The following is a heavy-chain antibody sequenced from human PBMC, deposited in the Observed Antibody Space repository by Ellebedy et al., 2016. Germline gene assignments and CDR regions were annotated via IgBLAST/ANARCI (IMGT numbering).Heavy chain of an antibody. CDR2: ISYDGSNK. D-gene: IGHD6-13*01. V-gene: IGHV3-30*03. J-gene: IGHJ6*02. CDR3: ASRSWGSYYYYGMDV. CDR1: GFIFSTYS. Sequence: GESLKISCAASGFIFSTYSMNWVRQAPGKGLEWVAVISYDGSNKYYADSVKGRFTISRDNSKNTLYLQMNSLRAEDTAVYYCASRSWGSYYYYGMDVWGQGTTVTVSS.